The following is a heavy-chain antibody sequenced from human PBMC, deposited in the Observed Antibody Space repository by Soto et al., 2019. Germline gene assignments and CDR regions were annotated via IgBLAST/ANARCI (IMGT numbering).Heavy chain of an antibody. Sequence: QVHLVQSGVEVKTPGASVRVSCQASGYTFFTYAISWVRQAPGQGLAWMGWISTYSGDTKYAQKFQGRVTMTTDTSTTTAYLELRSLRSDDTAVYYCARHHGPTTSENWFDPWGQGTLVTVSS. CDR2: ISTYSGDT. CDR3: ARHHGPTTSENWFDP. J-gene: IGHJ5*02. V-gene: IGHV1-18*01. D-gene: IGHD5-12*01. CDR1: GYTFFTYA.